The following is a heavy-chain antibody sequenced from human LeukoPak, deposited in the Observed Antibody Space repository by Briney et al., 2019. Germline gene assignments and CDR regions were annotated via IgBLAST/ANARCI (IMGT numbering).Heavy chain of an antibody. V-gene: IGHV3-30*02. J-gene: IGHJ4*02. CDR3: ATSPWKLPYD. Sequence: PGGSRRLSCAASGFTFDDYAMHWVLQAQARGLEWVAFILYYGSNKYYADSVKGRFTISRDNSKNTLYLQMNSLRAEDTAVYYCATSPWKLPYDWGQGSLVTVSS. D-gene: IGHD1-1*01. CDR1: GFTFDDYA. CDR2: ILYYGSNK.